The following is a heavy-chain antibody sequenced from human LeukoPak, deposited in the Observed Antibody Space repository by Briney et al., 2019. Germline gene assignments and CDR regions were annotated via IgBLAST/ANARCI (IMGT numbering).Heavy chain of an antibody. D-gene: IGHD2-8*02. V-gene: IGHV3-23*01. CDR1: GFTFSNYA. CDR3: ARAINGVLVQGEDY. CDR2: ISGSGRST. Sequence: PGGSLRLSCAASGFTFSNYAMTWVRQAPGKGLEWVSVISGSGRSTFYADSVKGRFTISRDNSKNTLYLQMNSLRAEDTAVYYCARAINGVLVQGEDYWGQGTLVTVSS. J-gene: IGHJ4*02.